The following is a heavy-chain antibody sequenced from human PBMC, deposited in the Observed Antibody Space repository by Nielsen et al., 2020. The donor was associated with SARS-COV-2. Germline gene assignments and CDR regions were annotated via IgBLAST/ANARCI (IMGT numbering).Heavy chain of an antibody. CDR2: INAGNGNT. J-gene: IGHJ4*02. Sequence: ASVKVSCKASGYTFTSYAMHWVRQAPGQRLEWMGWINAGNGNTKYSQKFQGRVTITRDTSASTAYMELRSLRSDDTAVYYCARAGIAVAGTYDYWGQGTLVTVSS. CDR3: ARAGIAVAGTYDY. D-gene: IGHD6-19*01. CDR1: GYTFTSYA. V-gene: IGHV1-3*01.